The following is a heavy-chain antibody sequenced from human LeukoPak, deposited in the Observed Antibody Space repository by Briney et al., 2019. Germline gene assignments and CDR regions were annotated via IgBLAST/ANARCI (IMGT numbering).Heavy chain of an antibody. CDR2: INRDGTGT. CDR3: ARGLSYAVAYGDY. CDR1: GFIFSDYW. V-gene: IGHV3-74*01. J-gene: IGHJ4*02. D-gene: IGHD6-19*01. Sequence: GGSVRLSCTPSGFIFSDYWFHWVRQTPGQGLVWVAAINRDGTGTSHADSVRGRFTVSRDNAKNTLYLQLNSPRADDTAVYYCARGLSYAVAYGDYWGQGTLVTVSS.